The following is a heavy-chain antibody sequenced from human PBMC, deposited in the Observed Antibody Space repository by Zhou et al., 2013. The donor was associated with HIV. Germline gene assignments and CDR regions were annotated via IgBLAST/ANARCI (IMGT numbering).Heavy chain of an antibody. CDR2: IIPKFGSG. D-gene: IGHD2-21*01. Sequence: QVQLVQSGGEVKKPGSSVKVSCQASGGTFNNYAISWVRQAPGQGLEWMGGIIPKFGSGNYAQRFQDRVTITADESTSTVYMELSSLRSDDTAVYYCALSIPSYYYYYVWTSGARDHGHRLL. V-gene: IGHV1-69*12. CDR3: ALSIPSYYYYYVWTS. J-gene: IGHJ6*01. CDR1: GGTFNNYA.